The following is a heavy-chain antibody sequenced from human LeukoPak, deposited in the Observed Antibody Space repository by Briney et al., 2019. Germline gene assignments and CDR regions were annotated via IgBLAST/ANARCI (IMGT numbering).Heavy chain of an antibody. J-gene: IGHJ4*02. CDR1: GGSISSYY. Sequence: SETLSLTCTVSGGSISSYYGSWIRQPAGKGLEWIGRIYTSGSTNYNPSLKSRVTMSVDTSKNQFSLKLSSVTAADTAVYCCARGLYSYGYSYFDYWGQGTLVTVSS. D-gene: IGHD5-18*01. CDR2: IYTSGST. CDR3: ARGLYSYGYSYFDY. V-gene: IGHV4-4*07.